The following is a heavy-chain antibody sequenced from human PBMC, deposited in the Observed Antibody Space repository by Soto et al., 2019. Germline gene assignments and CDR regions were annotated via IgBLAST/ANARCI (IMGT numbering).Heavy chain of an antibody. V-gene: IGHV1-3*01. CDR1: GYTFTSYA. CDR2: INAGNGNT. J-gene: IGHJ4*02. Sequence: ASVKVSCKASGYTFTSYAMHWVRQAPGQRLEWMGWINAGNGNTKYSQKFQGRVTITRDTSASTAYMELSSPRSEDTAVYYCARSNRLADCGGGCYSFDYWGEGTLVTV. D-gene: IGHD2-21*02. CDR3: ARSNRLADCGGGCYSFDY.